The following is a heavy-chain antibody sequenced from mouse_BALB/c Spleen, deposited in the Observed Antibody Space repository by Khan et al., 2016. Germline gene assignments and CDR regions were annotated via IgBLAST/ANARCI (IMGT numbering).Heavy chain of an antibody. Sequence: QVQLQQSGAELARPGASVKLSCKASGYTFTSYWMQWVKQRPGQGLEWIGAIYPGDGDTRYTQKFKGKATLTADKSSSTAYMQLSSLASEVSEVYYCARNDYEVDYWGQGTTLTVSS. D-gene: IGHD2-4*01. V-gene: IGHV1-87*01. CDR3: ARNDYEVDY. J-gene: IGHJ2*01. CDR2: IYPGDGDT. CDR1: GYTFTSYW.